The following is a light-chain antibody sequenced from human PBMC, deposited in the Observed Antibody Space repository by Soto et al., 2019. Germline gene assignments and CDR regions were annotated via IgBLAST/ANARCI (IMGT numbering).Light chain of an antibody. V-gene: IGKV1-5*03. Sequence: DIQMTQSPSTLSASIGDRVTITCRASQSISSWLAWYQQKPGTAPKLLIYKASDLESGVPSRFSGSGSGTEFTLTISSLQPDDIATYYCQQYNSYSRTFGQWTKVEIK. CDR3: QQYNSYSRT. CDR2: KAS. CDR1: QSISSW. J-gene: IGKJ1*01.